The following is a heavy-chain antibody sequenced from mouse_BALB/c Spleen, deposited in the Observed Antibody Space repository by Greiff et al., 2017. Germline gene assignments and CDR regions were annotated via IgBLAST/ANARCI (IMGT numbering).Heavy chain of an antibody. J-gene: IGHJ4*01. Sequence: EVKLLESGGGLVQPGGSLKLSCAASGFDFSRYWMSWVRQAQGKGLEWIGEINPDSSTINYTPSLKDKFIISRDNAKNTLYLQMSKVRSEDTALYYCARLGGNFYAMDYWGQGTSVTVSS. D-gene: IGHD2-1*01. CDR2: INPDSSTI. CDR3: ARLGGNFYAMDY. V-gene: IGHV4-1*02. CDR1: GFDFSRYW.